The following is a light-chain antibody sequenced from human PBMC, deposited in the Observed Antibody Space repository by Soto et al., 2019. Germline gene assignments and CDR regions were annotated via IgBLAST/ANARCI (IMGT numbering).Light chain of an antibody. CDR2: GNS. V-gene: IGLV1-40*01. Sequence: QSVLTQPPSVSGAPGQRVTISCTGSSSNIGAGYDVHWYQQLPGTAPKLLIYGNSNRPSWVPDRFSGSKSGTSASLAITGLKAEDEADYYCQSYDSSLSEVFGTGTKLTVL. CDR3: QSYDSSLSEV. J-gene: IGLJ1*01. CDR1: SSNIGAGYD.